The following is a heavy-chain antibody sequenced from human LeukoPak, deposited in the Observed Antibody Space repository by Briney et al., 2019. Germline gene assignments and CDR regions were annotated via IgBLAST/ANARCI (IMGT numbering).Heavy chain of an antibody. CDR2: ISGSGGST. J-gene: IGHJ4*02. D-gene: IGHD3-22*01. CDR3: AKARNYYYDSSGLDY. CDR1: GFTFSSYA. Sequence: GGSLRLSCAASGFTFSSYAMSWVRQAPGKGLEWVSAISGSGGSTYYADSVKGRFTISRDNSKNTLYLQMNSLRAEDTAVYYCAKARNYYYDSSGLDYWGQGTLVTVSS. V-gene: IGHV3-23*01.